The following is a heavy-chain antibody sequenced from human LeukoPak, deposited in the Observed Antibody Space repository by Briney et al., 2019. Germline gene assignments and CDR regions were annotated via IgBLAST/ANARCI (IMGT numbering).Heavy chain of an antibody. Sequence: SETLSLTCTVSGASISSYYWSWIRQSAGKGLEWIGRIYTSGNTNYNPSLKSRVSMSVDTSKNQFSLDLSSVTAADTAIYYCATEHYYDTNGYYSLAYWGQGTLVTVSS. D-gene: IGHD3-22*01. CDR2: IYTSGNT. V-gene: IGHV4-4*07. CDR1: GASISSYY. CDR3: ATEHYYDTNGYYSLAY. J-gene: IGHJ4*02.